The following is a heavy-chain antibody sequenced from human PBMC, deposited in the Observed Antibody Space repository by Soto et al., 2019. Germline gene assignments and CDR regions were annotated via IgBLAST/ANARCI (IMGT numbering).Heavy chain of an antibody. CDR2: ICSRSQTI. CDR1: EFTFISYS. V-gene: IGHV3-48*02. D-gene: IGHD1-26*01. J-gene: IGHJ4*02. CDR3: AREDIMGTRSFDY. Sequence: LRLSFGVSEFTFISYSMNWVRQAPGKGLEWLSYICSRSQTIFYADSVKGRFTISRDNAKNSLYLQMNSLRDEDTAVYFCAREDIMGTRSFDYWGQGTLVTVSS.